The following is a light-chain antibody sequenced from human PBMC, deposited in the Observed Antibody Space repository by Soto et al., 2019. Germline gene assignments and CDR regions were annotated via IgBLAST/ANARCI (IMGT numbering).Light chain of an antibody. J-gene: IGKJ4*01. CDR3: QQFSGFPLS. CDR2: KAS. CDR1: QSISNR. V-gene: IGKV1-5*03. Sequence: DNQMTQSPSTLSASVGDRVTITCRASQSISNRLAWFQQKPGKAPKLLIYKASNLDHGVPSRFSGGGSGTEFTLTINSLQPDDFATYFCQQFSGFPLSFGGGTKVEIK.